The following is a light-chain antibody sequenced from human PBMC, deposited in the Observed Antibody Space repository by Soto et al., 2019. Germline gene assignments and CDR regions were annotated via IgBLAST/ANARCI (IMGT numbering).Light chain of an antibody. Sequence: EIVMTPSRVTVSVSPGESVTLSCRASQSVSSNLAWYQQKPGQAPSLLIYGAFTRATGIPARFSRTGSGTEFTLTISRLPPEDFAVYYCQQYGSQGTVGQGTKVDIK. V-gene: IGKV3-15*01. J-gene: IGKJ1*01. CDR3: QQYGSQGT. CDR2: GAF. CDR1: QSVSSN.